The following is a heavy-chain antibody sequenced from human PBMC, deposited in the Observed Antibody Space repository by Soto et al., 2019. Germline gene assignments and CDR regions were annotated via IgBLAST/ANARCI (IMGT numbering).Heavy chain of an antibody. V-gene: IGHV4-39*01. Sequence: QLQLQESGPGLVKPSETLSLTCTVSGGSMSNNNDYWAWIRQPPGKGLEWIGSIHYSESTYYSPALKTRVTISVDTSKKQFSLQLYSGTAADTAFYYCARQQSWWVVAFNWGRGTLVTVPS. CDR1: GGSMSNNNDY. J-gene: IGHJ4*02. CDR2: IHYSEST. CDR3: ARQQSWWVVAFN. D-gene: IGHD2-15*01.